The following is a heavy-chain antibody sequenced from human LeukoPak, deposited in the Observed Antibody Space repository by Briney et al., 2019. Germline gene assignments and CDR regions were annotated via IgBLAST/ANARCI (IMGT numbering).Heavy chain of an antibody. J-gene: IGHJ4*02. CDR3: ARERVSLWFGETGFDY. V-gene: IGHV1-69*13. CDR2: IIPIFGTA. Sequence: SVKVSCKASGGTFSSYAISGMRQAPGQGLEWMGGIIPIFGTANYAQKFQGRVTITADESTSTAYMELSSLRSEDTAVYYCARERVSLWFGETGFDYWGQGTLVTVSS. CDR1: GGTFSSYA. D-gene: IGHD3-10*01.